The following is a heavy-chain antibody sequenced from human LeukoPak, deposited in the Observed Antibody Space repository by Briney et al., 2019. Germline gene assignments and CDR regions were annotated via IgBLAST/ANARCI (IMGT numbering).Heavy chain of an antibody. CDR1: GFTFSSYA. Sequence: PGGSLRLSCAASGFTFSSYAMSWVRQAPGKGLEWVSAISGSGGSTYYADSVKGRFTISRDNSKNTLYLQMNSLRAEDTAVYYCARDPTNDYGDYFDAFDIWGQGTMVTVSS. CDR2: ISGSGGST. CDR3: ARDPTNDYGDYFDAFDI. D-gene: IGHD4-17*01. V-gene: IGHV3-23*01. J-gene: IGHJ3*02.